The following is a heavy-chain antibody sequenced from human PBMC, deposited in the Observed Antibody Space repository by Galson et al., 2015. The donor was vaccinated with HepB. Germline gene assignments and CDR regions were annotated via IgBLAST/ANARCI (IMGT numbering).Heavy chain of an antibody. CDR1: GYSFADYW. D-gene: IGHD3-22*01. Sequence: QSGAEVKKPGESLRISCKGSGYSFADYWVTWVRQVPGKGLEWMGSIDPSDSYVNYSPSFQGHVTISTDKSIRTAYLQWSSLKASDTAMYYCARRLYYYDSCSYFSRRRPEDMFYFDSWGRGTLVTVSS. V-gene: IGHV5-10-1*01. J-gene: IGHJ4*02. CDR3: ARRLYYYDSCSYFSRRRPEDMFYFDS. CDR2: IDPSDSYV.